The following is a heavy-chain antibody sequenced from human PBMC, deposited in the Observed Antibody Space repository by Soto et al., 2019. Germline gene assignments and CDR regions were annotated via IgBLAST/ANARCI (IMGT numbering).Heavy chain of an antibody. D-gene: IGHD3-3*01. Sequence: PSETLSLTCAVYGGSFSGYYWSWIRQPQGKGLEWIGEINHSGSTNYNPSLKSRVTISVDTSKNQFSLKLSSVTAADTAVYYCARGLVLRFLEWSRFDPWGQGTLVTVSS. V-gene: IGHV4-34*01. CDR3: ARGLVLRFLEWSRFDP. CDR2: INHSGST. J-gene: IGHJ5*02. CDR1: GGSFSGYY.